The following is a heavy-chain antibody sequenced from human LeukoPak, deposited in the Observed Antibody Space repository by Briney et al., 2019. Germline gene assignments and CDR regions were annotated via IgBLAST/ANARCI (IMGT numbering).Heavy chain of an antibody. J-gene: IGHJ4*02. D-gene: IGHD3-10*01. CDR2: INCSSANI. Sequence: GGSLRLSGAASGFTVADYAMHWVRQAPGKGLEWVSGINCSSANIGYADSVKGRFTISRDNAKNSLYLQMNSLRAEDTALYYCAKALRVSGTDFDYWGQGTLVTVSS. V-gene: IGHV3-9*01. CDR1: GFTVADYA. CDR3: AKALRVSGTDFDY.